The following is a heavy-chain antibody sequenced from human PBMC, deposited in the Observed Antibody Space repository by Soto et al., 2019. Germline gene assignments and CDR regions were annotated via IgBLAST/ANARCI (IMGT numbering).Heavy chain of an antibody. D-gene: IGHD3-3*01. Sequence: GGSLRLSCAASGFTFSSYWMHWVRQAPGKGLVWVSRINSDGSSTSYADSVKGRFTISRDNAKNTLYLQMNSLRAEDTAVYYCARGSLEWSFYYMDVWGKGTTVTVSS. CDR2: INSDGSST. V-gene: IGHV3-74*01. CDR3: ARGSLEWSFYYMDV. CDR1: GFTFSSYW. J-gene: IGHJ6*03.